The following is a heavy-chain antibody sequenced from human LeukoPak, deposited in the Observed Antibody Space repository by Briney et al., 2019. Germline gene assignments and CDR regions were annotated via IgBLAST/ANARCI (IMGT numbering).Heavy chain of an antibody. V-gene: IGHV4-34*01. J-gene: IGHJ5*02. Sequence: AGSLRLSCAASGVFFGDSWMSWIRQPPGKGLEWIGEINHSGSTNYNPSLKSRVTISVDTSKNQFSLKLSSVTAADTALYYCAREIVSWYRGQYNWSDPLGEGTLLTVSS. D-gene: IGHD6-13*01. CDR3: AREIVSWYRGQYNWSDP. CDR2: INHSGST. CDR1: GVFFGDSW.